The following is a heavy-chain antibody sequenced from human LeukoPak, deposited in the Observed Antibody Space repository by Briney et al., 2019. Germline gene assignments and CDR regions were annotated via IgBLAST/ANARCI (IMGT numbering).Heavy chain of an antibody. CDR1: GFTFSNAW. V-gene: IGHV3-15*01. D-gene: IGHD3-3*01. J-gene: IGHJ4*02. CDR2: IKSKTDGGTT. CDR3: TTGSYYDFWSGYYMGGFDY. Sequence: PGGSLRLSCAASGFTFSNAWMSWVRQAPGKGLEWVGRIKSKTDGGTTDYAAPVKGRFTISRDDSKNTLYLQMNSLKTEDTAVYYCTTGSYYDFWSGYYMGGFDYWSQGTLVTVSS.